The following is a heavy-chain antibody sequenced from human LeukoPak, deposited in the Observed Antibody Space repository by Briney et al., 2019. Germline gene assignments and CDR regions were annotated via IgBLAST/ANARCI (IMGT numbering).Heavy chain of an antibody. CDR3: ARVRAAAGYYYMDV. J-gene: IGHJ6*03. V-gene: IGHV1-2*02. Sequence: ASVKVSCKASGYTFTGYYMHWVRQAPGQGLEWMGWINPNSGGTNYAQKFQGRVTMTRDTSISTAYMELSRLRSDDTAVYYRARVRAAAGYYYMDVWGKGTTVTISS. CDR1: GYTFTGYY. D-gene: IGHD6-13*01. CDR2: INPNSGGT.